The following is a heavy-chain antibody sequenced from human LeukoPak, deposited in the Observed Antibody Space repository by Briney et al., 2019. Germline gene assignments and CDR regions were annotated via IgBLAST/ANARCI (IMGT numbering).Heavy chain of an antibody. CDR1: GFTFSNAW. Sequence: PGGSLRLSCAASGFTFSNAWMSWVRQAPGKGLEWVGRIKSKTDGGTTDYAAPVKGRFTISRDDSKNTLYLQMNSLKTEDTAVYYCTTELDSSSWYNWFDPWGQGTLVTVSS. J-gene: IGHJ5*02. CDR3: TTELDSSSWYNWFDP. D-gene: IGHD6-13*01. V-gene: IGHV3-15*01. CDR2: IKSKTDGGTT.